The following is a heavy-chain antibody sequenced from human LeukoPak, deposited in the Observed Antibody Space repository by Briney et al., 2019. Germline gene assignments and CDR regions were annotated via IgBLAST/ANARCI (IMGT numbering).Heavy chain of an antibody. V-gene: IGHV4-61*02. CDR2: IYTSGNT. CDR3: ARGLGGSSWYGDY. Sequence: SETLSLTCTVSGGSISSGSYYWSWLRQPAGKGLEWIVRIYTSGNTNYNPSLKSRVTISVDTSKNQFSLKLSSVTAADTAVYYCARGLGGSSWYGDYWGQGTLVTVSS. J-gene: IGHJ4*02. CDR1: GGSISSGSYY. D-gene: IGHD6-13*01.